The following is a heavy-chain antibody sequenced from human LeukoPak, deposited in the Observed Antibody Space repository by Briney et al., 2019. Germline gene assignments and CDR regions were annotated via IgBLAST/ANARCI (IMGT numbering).Heavy chain of an antibody. CDR1: GYSFSNYY. CDR2: INPSGGTT. J-gene: IGHJ1*01. CDR3: AREGKRDYDSSGYYPSSEYFQH. D-gene: IGHD3-22*01. V-gene: IGHV1-46*01. Sequence: GASVKVSCKTSGYSFSNYYIHWVRQAPGQGLEWMGMINPSGGTTSYAQKFQGRVTMTRDTSTSTVYMELNSLRSEETAVYYCAREGKRDYDSSGYYPSSEYFQHWGQGTLVTVSS.